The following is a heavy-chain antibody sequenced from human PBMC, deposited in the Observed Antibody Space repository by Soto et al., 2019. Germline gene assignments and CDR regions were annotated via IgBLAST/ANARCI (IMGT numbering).Heavy chain of an antibody. Sequence: SETLSLTCTVSGGSISSYYWSWIRQPPGKGLEWIGYIYYSGSTNYNPSLKSRVTISVDTSKNQFSLKLSSVTAADTAVYYCARVQSSGPTVCFDPWGQGTLVTVSS. D-gene: IGHD6-19*01. CDR1: GGSISSYY. CDR2: IYYSGST. J-gene: IGHJ5*02. CDR3: ARVQSSGPTVCFDP. V-gene: IGHV4-59*01.